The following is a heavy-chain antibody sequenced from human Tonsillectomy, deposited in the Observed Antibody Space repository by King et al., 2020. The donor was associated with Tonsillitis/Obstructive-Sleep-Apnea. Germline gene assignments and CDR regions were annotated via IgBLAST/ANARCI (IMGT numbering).Heavy chain of an antibody. CDR2: IYYSGST. J-gene: IGHJ4*02. V-gene: IGHV4-59*08. CDR3: AGVPYSGACTFDY. D-gene: IGHD6-19*01. Sequence: LQLQESGPGLVKPSETLSLTCTVSGGSISSYYWSWIRQPPGKGLEWIGHIYYSGSTNYNPSLKSRVTMSVDTSKNQFSLNLSSVTAADTAVYYCAGVPYSGACTFDYWGQGTLVTVSS. CDR1: GGSISSYY.